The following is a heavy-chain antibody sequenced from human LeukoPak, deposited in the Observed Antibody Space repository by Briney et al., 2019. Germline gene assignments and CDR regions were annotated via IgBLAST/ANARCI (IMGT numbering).Heavy chain of an antibody. J-gene: IGHJ3*02. D-gene: IGHD1-1*01. CDR1: GFTFSSYS. Sequence: GGSLRLSCAASGFTFSSYSMNWVRQAPGKGLEWVSSISSSSSYIYYADSVKGRFTISRDNAKNSLYLQMNSLRAEDTAVYYCARERVRLEPSGAFDIWGQGTMVTVPS. CDR2: ISSSSSYI. CDR3: ARERVRLEPSGAFDI. V-gene: IGHV3-21*01.